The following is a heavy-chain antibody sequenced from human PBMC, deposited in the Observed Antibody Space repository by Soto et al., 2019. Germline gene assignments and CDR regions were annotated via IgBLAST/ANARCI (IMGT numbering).Heavy chain of an antibody. D-gene: IGHD3-10*01. CDR3: ASRGVPSPAEYFQH. CDR1: GGTFSSYT. J-gene: IGHJ1*01. V-gene: IGHV1-69*02. CDR2: IIPIVGIA. Sequence: SVKVPSKASGGTFSSYTISWVRQAPGQGLEWMGRIIPIVGIANYAQKFQGRVTITADKSTSTAYMELSSLRSEDTAVYYCASRGVPSPAEYFQHWGQGTLVTVSS.